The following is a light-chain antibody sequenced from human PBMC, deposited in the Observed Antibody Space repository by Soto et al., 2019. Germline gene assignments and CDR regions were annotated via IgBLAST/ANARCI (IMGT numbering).Light chain of an antibody. CDR3: QHYNSYSEA. CDR2: KAS. V-gene: IGKV1-5*03. Sequence: IQMTQSPSNRSGSFGDRVTITWRASQTISSWLAWYQQKPGKAPKLLIYKASTLKSGVPSRFSGSVSGTEGTLTISSLKKDDGATYYCQHYNSYSEAFGQGTKVDIK. CDR1: QTISSW. J-gene: IGKJ1*01.